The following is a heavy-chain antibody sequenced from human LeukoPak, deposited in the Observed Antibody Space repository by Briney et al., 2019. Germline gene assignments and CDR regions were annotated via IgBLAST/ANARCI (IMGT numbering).Heavy chain of an antibody. D-gene: IGHD5-24*01. CDR2: TYYRSKWFN. CDR3: ARGDGYNPDYYFDY. Sequence: SQTLSLTCAISGDSFSSNSAAWNWIRQSPSRGLEWLGRTYYRSKWFNDYAVSVKSRITINPDTSKNQFSLQLNSVTPEDTAVYYCARGDGYNPDYYFDYWGQGTLVTVSS. CDR1: GDSFSSNSAA. V-gene: IGHV6-1*01. J-gene: IGHJ4*02.